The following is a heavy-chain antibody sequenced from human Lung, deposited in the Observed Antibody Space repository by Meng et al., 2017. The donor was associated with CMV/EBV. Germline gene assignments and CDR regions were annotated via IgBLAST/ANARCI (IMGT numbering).Heavy chain of an antibody. Sequence: ASVXVSCKASGYTFTNYVINWVRQAPGQGLEWMGWVSGYNDNTKYAQKLQGRVTMTTDISMSTAYMELRSLRSDDTAIYYCARTYGISTSCSPPYYYAMDVWXQGTXVTVSS. V-gene: IGHV1-18*01. CDR1: GYTFTNYV. CDR2: VSGYNDNT. CDR3: ARTYGISTSCSPPYYYAMDV. J-gene: IGHJ6*02. D-gene: IGHD2-2*01.